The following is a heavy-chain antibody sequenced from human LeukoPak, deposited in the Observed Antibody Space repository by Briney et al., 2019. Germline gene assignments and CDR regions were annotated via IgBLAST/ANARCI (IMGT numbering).Heavy chain of an antibody. J-gene: IGHJ5*02. CDR1: GGSISCGDYY. CDR3: ARVFGGPHYNWFDP. V-gene: IGHV4-31*03. D-gene: IGHD3-10*01. CDR2: IYYSGST. Sequence: PSETLSLTCTISGGSISCGDYYWSWIRQHPGKGLEWIGYIYYSGSTYYNPSLKSRLTISVDTSKNQFSLKLSSATAADTAVYYCARVFGGPHYNWFDPWGQGTLVTVSS.